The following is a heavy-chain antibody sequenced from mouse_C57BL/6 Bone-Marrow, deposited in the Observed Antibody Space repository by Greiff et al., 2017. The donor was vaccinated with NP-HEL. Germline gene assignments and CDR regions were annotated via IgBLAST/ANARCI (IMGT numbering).Heavy chain of an antibody. Sequence: VKLQQPGAELVKPGASVKMSCKASGYTFTSYWITWVKQRPGQGLEWIGDIYPGSGSTNYNEKFKSKATLTVDTSSSTAYMQLSSLTSEDSAVYYCASRRMFGYYVNYWGQGTTLTVSS. CDR2: IYPGSGST. V-gene: IGHV1-55*01. J-gene: IGHJ2*01. CDR1: GYTFTSYW. D-gene: IGHD2-3*01. CDR3: ASRRMFGYYVNY.